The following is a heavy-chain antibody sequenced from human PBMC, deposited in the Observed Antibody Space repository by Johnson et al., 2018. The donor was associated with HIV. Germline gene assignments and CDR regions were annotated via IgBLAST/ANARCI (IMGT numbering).Heavy chain of an antibody. CDR1: GFTFSSHA. CDR2: INSDGSST. Sequence: VQLVESGGGVVQPGGSLRLSCAASGFTFSSHAIHWVRQAPGKGLVWVSRINSDGSSTSYADSVKGRFTISRDNAKNTLYLQMNSLRAEDTAVYYCTRPGYSSSWYGVDAFDIWGQGTMVTVSS. J-gene: IGHJ3*02. CDR3: TRPGYSSSWYGVDAFDI. V-gene: IGHV3-74*02. D-gene: IGHD6-13*01.